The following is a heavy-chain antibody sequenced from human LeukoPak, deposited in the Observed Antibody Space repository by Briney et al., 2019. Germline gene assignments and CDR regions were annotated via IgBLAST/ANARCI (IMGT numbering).Heavy chain of an antibody. CDR2: ISAYNGNT. CDR1: SYTFTSYG. Sequence: ASVKVSCKASSYTFTSYGISWVRQAPGQGLEWMGWISAYNGNTNYAEKLQGRVTMTRDTSISTAYMELSRLRSDDTAVYYCARDDPSYYYDSSGYYPLILGYWGQGTLVTVSS. J-gene: IGHJ4*02. CDR3: ARDDPSYYYDSSGYYPLILGY. D-gene: IGHD3-22*01. V-gene: IGHV1-18*01.